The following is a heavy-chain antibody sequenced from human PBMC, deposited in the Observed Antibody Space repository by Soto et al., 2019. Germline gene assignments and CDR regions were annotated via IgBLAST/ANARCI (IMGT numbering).Heavy chain of an antibody. CDR3: ARSGYGSSDFDH. CDR1: GGSFTSNNC. Sequence: SETLSITCAVSGGSFTSNNCWTWVRQPPGQGLEWXGEXXRXGXXXYXXSLKSRVTISLDKSENQFSLKVTSLTAADTAVYYCARSGYGSSDFDHWGQGTLVTVSS. J-gene: IGHJ4*01. V-gene: IGHV4-4*02. CDR2: XXRXGXX. D-gene: IGHD6-13*01.